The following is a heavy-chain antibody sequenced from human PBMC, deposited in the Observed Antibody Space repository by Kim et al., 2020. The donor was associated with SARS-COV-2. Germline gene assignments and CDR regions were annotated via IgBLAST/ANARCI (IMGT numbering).Heavy chain of an antibody. D-gene: IGHD3-22*01. J-gene: IGHJ4*02. V-gene: IGHV3-7*01. Sequence: GGSLRLSCAASGFIFSNYWMIWLRQAPGKGPEWVANIKQDGSAKYYGDSVEGRFTISRDNAKNSLSLQMNSLRAEDTAVYYCARGHYYDSSLFDCWGQGT. CDR3: ARGHYYDSSLFDC. CDR2: IKQDGSAK. CDR1: GFIFSNYW.